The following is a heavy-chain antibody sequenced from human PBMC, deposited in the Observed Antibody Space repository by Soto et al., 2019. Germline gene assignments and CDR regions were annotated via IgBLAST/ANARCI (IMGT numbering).Heavy chain of an antibody. Sequence: GESLKISCQASGFAFTSYWITWVRQMPGRGLEWTGRIDSSDSSTNYSPSFRGHVTISADRSTSTAYLQWNSLKASDTAMYYCARGVKMATPHRYYFDFWGQGTLVTVSS. CDR1: GFAFTSYW. CDR2: IDSSDSST. CDR3: ARGVKMATPHRYYFDF. J-gene: IGHJ4*02. V-gene: IGHV5-10-1*01. D-gene: IGHD5-12*01.